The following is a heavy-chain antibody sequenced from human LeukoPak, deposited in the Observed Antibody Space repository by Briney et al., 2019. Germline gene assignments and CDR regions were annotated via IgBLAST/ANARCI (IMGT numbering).Heavy chain of an antibody. CDR2: IYYSGST. CDR3: ARDRQPDKYSISWLNWFDP. Sequence: SETLALTCTVSGGSISSHYWSWIRQPPGKGLEWIGYIYYSGSTNYNPSLKRRVTISVDTSKNQFSLKLSSVTAADTAVYYCARDRQPDKYSISWLNWFDPWGQGTLVTVSS. V-gene: IGHV4-59*11. J-gene: IGHJ5*02. D-gene: IGHD6-13*01. CDR1: GGSISSHY.